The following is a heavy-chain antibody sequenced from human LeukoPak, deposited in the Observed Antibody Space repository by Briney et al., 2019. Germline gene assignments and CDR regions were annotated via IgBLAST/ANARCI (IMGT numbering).Heavy chain of an antibody. CDR1: GYSFSNYW. CDR3: ARRCYYYYGMDV. V-gene: IGHV5-51*01. Sequence: GESLKIFFWGSGYSFSNYWIAWVRQMPGKGLELMGVIYPGDSDTRYSPSFQGQATISADKSISSAYLQWSSLKDSDTAMYYCARRCYYYYGMDVWGQRTTVTVSS. CDR2: IYPGDSDT. J-gene: IGHJ6*02. D-gene: IGHD2-8*01.